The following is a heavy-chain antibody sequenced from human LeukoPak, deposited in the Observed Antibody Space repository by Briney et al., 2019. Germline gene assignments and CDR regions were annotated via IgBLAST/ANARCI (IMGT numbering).Heavy chain of an antibody. CDR2: ISYDGNTK. D-gene: IGHD6-19*01. Sequence: QTGGSLRLSCAASGFTFSIYSIHWVRQAPGKGLEWVAVISYDGNTKFYADSVKGRFTISRDSSSNTVFLQMGSLRAEDTAAFYCARSRPDSSGWSRDSMDVWGQGTTVTVSS. J-gene: IGHJ6*02. V-gene: IGHV3-30-3*01. CDR1: GFTFSIYS. CDR3: ARSRPDSSGWSRDSMDV.